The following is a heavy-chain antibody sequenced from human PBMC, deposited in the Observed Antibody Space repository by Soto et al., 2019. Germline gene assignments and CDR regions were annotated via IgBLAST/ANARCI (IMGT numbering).Heavy chain of an antibody. CDR3: ARPTGYGGNAEGEC. V-gene: IGHV1-18*01. CDR1: GYNFTSYG. D-gene: IGHD5-12*01. J-gene: IGHJ4*02. CDR2: ISPFNXNT. Sequence: ASVNVSFPASGYNFTSYGISWIRQAPGQGPQWMGCISPFNXNTNYARKLQGGVSMTKYTSTRTGYMELGSLRSDDTAVYFCARPTGYGGNAEGECWGQGTLVTVST.